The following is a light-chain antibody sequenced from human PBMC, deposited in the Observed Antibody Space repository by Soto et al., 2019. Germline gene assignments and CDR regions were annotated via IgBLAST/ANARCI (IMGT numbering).Light chain of an antibody. CDR3: QQYGGSPLFT. CDR1: QSISSGY. V-gene: IGKV3-20*01. CDR2: GAS. J-gene: IGKJ4*01. Sequence: ETVLTQSPGTLSLSPGERATLSCRASQSISSGYLAWYQQRPGQAPRLLISGASNRATGIPDRFSGSGSGTDFTLTISRLEPEDVAVYYCQQYGGSPLFTFGGGTKVEIK.